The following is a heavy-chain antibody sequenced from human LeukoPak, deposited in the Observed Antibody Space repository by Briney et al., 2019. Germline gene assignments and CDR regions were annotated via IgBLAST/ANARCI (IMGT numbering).Heavy chain of an antibody. V-gene: IGHV1-18*01. J-gene: IGHJ4*02. D-gene: IGHD3-22*01. Sequence: ASVKVSCKASGYTFTSYGISWVRQAPGQGLEWMGWISAYNGNTNYAQKLQGRVTMTTDTSTSTAYMELRSLRSDDTAVYYCARDGFQYYYDSSGKPDFDYWGQGTLVTVSS. CDR2: ISAYNGNT. CDR3: ARDGFQYYYDSSGKPDFDY. CDR1: GYTFTSYG.